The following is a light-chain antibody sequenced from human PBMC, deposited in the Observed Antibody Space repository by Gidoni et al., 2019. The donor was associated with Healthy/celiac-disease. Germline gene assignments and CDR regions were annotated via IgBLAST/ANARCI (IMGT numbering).Light chain of an antibody. CDR1: KLGDKY. CDR2: QDS. V-gene: IGLV3-1*01. Sequence: SCELPQPPSVPVSPGPTARITCSGDKLGDKYACWYQQKPGQSPVLVIYQDSKRPSGIPERFSGSNAGNTATLTISGTQAMEEADYYCQAWDSSTGGVFGGGTKLTV. CDR3: QAWDSSTGGV. J-gene: IGLJ2*01.